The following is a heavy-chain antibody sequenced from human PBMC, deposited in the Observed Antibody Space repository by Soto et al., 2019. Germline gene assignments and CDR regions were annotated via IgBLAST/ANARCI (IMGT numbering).Heavy chain of an antibody. D-gene: IGHD5-18*01. CDR1: GYTFTSYY. CDR2: INPSGGST. Sequence: ASVKVSCKASGYTFTSYYMHWVRQAPGQGLEWMGIINPSGGSTSYAQKFQGRVTMTRDTSTSTVYMELSSLRSEDTAVYYCARVDTATYYYYGMDVRGQRTTVTVSS. V-gene: IGHV1-46*01. J-gene: IGHJ6*02. CDR3: ARVDTATYYYYGMDV.